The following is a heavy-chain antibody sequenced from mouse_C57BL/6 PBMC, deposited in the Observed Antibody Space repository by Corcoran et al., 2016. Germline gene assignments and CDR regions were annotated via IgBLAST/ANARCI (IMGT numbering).Heavy chain of an antibody. J-gene: IGHJ2*01. CDR2: INPNNGGT. CDR1: GYTFTDYY. Sequence: EVQLQQSGPELVKPGPSVKISCKASGYTFTDYYMNWVKQSHGKSLEWIGDINPNNGGTSYNQKFKGKATLTVDKSSSTAYMELRSLTSADSAVYYCARDYGSHYFDYWGQGTTLTVSS. V-gene: IGHV1-26*01. D-gene: IGHD1-1*01. CDR3: ARDYGSHYFDY.